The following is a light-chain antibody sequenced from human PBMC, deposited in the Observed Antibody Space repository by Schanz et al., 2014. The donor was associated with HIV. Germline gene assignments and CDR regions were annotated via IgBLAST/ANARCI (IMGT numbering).Light chain of an antibody. J-gene: IGLJ1*01. CDR1: SSNIGAGYD. CDR2: NNN. V-gene: IGLV1-40*01. Sequence: QSVLTQPPSVSGAPGQRVTIFCTGSSSNIGAGYDVHWYQQLPGTAPKVVIYNNNQRPSGVPDRFSGSRSGTSASLAISGLQSENEADYYCASWDDSLKDFVFGTGTKLTVL. CDR3: ASWDDSLKDFV.